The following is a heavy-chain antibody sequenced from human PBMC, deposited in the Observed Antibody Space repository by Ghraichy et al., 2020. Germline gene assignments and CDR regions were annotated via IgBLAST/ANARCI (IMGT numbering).Heavy chain of an antibody. CDR1: GGSISSYY. Sequence: SETLSLTRTVSGGSISSYYWSWIRQPPGKGLEWIGYIYYSGSTNYNPSLKSRVTISVDTSKNQFSLKLSSVTAADTAVYYCARGGGEMATILDWFDPWGQGTLVTVSS. V-gene: IGHV4-59*01. D-gene: IGHD5-24*01. J-gene: IGHJ5*02. CDR3: ARGGGEMATILDWFDP. CDR2: IYYSGST.